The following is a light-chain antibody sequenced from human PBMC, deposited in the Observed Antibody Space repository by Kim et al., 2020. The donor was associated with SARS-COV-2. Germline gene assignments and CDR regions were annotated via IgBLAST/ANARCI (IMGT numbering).Light chain of an antibody. CDR1: NIGSKS. V-gene: IGLV3-21*04. J-gene: IGLJ3*02. Sequence: SYELTQPPSVSVAPGKTASITCGGINIGSKSVHWYQQKPGQAPVLVIYYDNDRPSGIPERFSGSNSGNTATLSISRVEAGDEADYYCQVRDNSGDHNWVFGGGTQLTVL. CDR3: QVRDNSGDHNWV. CDR2: YDN.